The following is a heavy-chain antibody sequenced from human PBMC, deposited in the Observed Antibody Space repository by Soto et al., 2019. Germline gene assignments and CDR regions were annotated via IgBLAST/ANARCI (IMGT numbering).Heavy chain of an antibody. D-gene: IGHD3-3*01. V-gene: IGHV3-21*01. Sequence: PGPSVTLSCAASGFTISSYSMNWVRQAPGEGLEWGSSISSSSSYIYYADSVKGRFTISRDNAKNSLYMQMNSLRAEDTAVYYCARAKNKVTITILGVATPHLGGIDVWGQGTTVTISS. J-gene: IGHJ6*02. CDR2: ISSSSSYI. CDR1: GFTISSYS. CDR3: ARAKNKVTITILGVATPHLGGIDV.